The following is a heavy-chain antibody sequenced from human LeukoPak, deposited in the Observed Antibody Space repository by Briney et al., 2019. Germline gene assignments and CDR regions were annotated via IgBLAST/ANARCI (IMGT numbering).Heavy chain of an antibody. CDR3: ARDGPFYCSGGSCYSDDAFDI. V-gene: IGHV4-4*07. J-gene: IGHJ3*02. CDR1: GGSISSYY. D-gene: IGHD2-15*01. CDR2: TYTSGST. Sequence: SETLSLTCTVSGGSISSYYWSWIRQPAGYGLEWIGRTYTSGSTNYNPSLKSRVTMSVDTSKNQFSLKLSSVTAADTAVYYCARDGPFYCSGGSCYSDDAFDIWGQGTMVTVSS.